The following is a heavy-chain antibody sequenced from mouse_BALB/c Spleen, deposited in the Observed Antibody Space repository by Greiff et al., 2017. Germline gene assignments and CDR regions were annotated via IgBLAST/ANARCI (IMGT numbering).Heavy chain of an antibody. J-gene: IGHJ4*01. Sequence: QQPGAELVRPGASVKLSCKASGYTFTSYWINWVKQRPGQGLEWIGNIYPSDSYTNYNQKFKDKATLTVDKSSSTAYMQLSSPTSEDSAVYYCTRGDLLMDYWGQGTSVTVSS. V-gene: IGHV1-69*02. D-gene: IGHD1-1*01. CDR3: TRGDLLMDY. CDR2: IYPSDSYT. CDR1: GYTFTSYW.